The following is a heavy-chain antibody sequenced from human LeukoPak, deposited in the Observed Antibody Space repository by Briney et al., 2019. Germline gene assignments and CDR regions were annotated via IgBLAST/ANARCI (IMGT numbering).Heavy chain of an antibody. V-gene: IGHV3-23*01. CDR1: GFTISSYA. Sequence: GGSLRLSCAASGFTISSYAMSWVRQAPGKGLEWVSAISGSGGITYYADSVKGRFTISRDNSKNPLYLQMNSLRAEDTAVYYCARTQYSSGWYNWFDPWGQGTLVTVSS. J-gene: IGHJ5*02. CDR3: ARTQYSSGWYNWFDP. D-gene: IGHD6-19*01. CDR2: ISGSGGIT.